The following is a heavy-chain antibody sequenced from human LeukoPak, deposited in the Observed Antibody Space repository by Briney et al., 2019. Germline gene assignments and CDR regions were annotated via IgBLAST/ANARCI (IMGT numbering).Heavy chain of an antibody. CDR2: ISGSGGST. CDR3: AKRGDYDFWSGYYAPFDY. D-gene: IGHD3-3*01. V-gene: IGHV3-23*01. J-gene: IGHJ4*02. Sequence: GGSLRLSCAASGVTFSSYAMSWVRQAPGKGLEWDSAISGSGGSTYYADSMKGRFTISRDNSKNTLYLQMNSLRAEDTAVYYCAKRGDYDFWSGYYAPFDYWGQGTLVTVSS. CDR1: GVTFSSYA.